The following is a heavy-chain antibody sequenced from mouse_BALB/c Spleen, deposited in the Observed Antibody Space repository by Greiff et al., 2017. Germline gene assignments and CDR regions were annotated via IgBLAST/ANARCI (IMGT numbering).Heavy chain of an antibody. J-gene: IGHJ2*01. Sequence: EVKLMESGGGLVQPGGSRKLSCAASGFTFSSFGMHWVRQAPEKGLEWVAYISSGSSTIYYADTVKGRFTISRDNPKNTLFLQMTSLRSEETAMYYCARWGGNLDYGGEGTTLTGAS. V-gene: IGHV5-17*02. CDR1: GFTFSSFG. CDR2: ISSGSSTI. D-gene: IGHD2-1*01. CDR3: ARWGGNLDY.